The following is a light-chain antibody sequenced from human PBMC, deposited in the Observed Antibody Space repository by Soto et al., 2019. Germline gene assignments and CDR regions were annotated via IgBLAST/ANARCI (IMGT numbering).Light chain of an antibody. CDR2: DAS. Sequence: EVVLPQSPPPXSXXPXXXXXXXXRXXQSVSSYLAWYQQKPCQAPRLLIYDASNRATGIPARFSGSGSGTDFTLTISSLEPEDFAVYYCQQRSNWPPSITFGQGTRLEIK. V-gene: IGKV3-11*01. CDR3: QQRSNWPPSIT. J-gene: IGKJ5*01. CDR1: QSVSSY.